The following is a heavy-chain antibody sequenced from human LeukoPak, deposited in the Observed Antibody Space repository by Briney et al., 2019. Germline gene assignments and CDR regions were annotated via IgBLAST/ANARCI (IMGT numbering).Heavy chain of an antibody. CDR3: AKGPTGTFKDLYYFDY. V-gene: IGHV3-23*01. J-gene: IGHJ4*02. CDR1: GFTFDSYG. Sequence: GGSLRLSCAASGFTFDSYGMFWVRQTPGKGLQWVSAISRSGDTYYADSVKGRFTISRDNSKSILFLQMNSLRAEDTAVYYCAKGPTGTFKDLYYFDYWGQGTLVTVSS. D-gene: IGHD1-1*01. CDR2: ISRSGDT.